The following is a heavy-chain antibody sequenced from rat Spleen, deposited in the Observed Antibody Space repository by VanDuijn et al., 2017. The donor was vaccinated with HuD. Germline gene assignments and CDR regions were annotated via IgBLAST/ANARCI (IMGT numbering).Heavy chain of an antibody. CDR1: GFTFSDYN. V-gene: IGHV5-7*01. CDR2: IIYDGTRT. D-gene: IGHD1-12*03. J-gene: IGHJ4*01. Sequence: EVQLVESGGGLVQPGRSLKLSCAASGFTFSDYNMAWVRQSPKKGLEWVATIIYDGTRTFYRDSVKGRFTVSRDNAKNTLYLQMDSLRFEDTASYYCARHHYDGYYHGPVLGVMDAWGQGASVTVSS. CDR3: ARHHYDGYYHGPVLGVMDA.